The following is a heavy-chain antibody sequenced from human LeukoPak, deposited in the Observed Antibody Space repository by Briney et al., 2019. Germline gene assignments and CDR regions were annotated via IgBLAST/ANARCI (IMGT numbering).Heavy chain of an antibody. CDR3: AREPDSSSEDDVFDI. V-gene: IGHV3-7*01. CDR1: GFSFSSYW. Sequence: GGSLRLSCEGSGFSFSSYWMTWVRQLPGKGPEWVANIRQDESERYFADSVKGRFTISRDNAKNSLYLEMNSLRAEDMAVYYCAREPDSSSEDDVFDIWGQGTMVTVSS. CDR2: IRQDESER. D-gene: IGHD4-11*01. J-gene: IGHJ3*02.